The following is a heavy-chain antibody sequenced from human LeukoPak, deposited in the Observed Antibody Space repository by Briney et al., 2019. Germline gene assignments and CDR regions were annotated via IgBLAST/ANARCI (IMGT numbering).Heavy chain of an antibody. CDR1: GASVTDYY. J-gene: IGHJ4*02. CDR2: MSITENT. CDR3: ARLEGSGAPVY. V-gene: IGHV4-4*07. Sequence: SETLSLTCTVSGASVTDYYWTRIRQPAGKGLEWIGRMSITENTYYSPSLESRVTISVDGSKNQFSLNLTSPTAADTAVYYCARLEGSGAPVYWGQGIRVTVSS. D-gene: IGHD3-10*01.